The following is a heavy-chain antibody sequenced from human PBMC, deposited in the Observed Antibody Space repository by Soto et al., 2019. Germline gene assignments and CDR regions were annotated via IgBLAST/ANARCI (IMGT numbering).Heavy chain of an antibody. CDR2: IYYSGST. CDR1: GGSISDFY. D-gene: IGHD6-6*01. V-gene: IGHV4-59*01. Sequence: PXGTLSLTCTVSGGSISDFYWSWIRQPPGKGLEWIGYIYYSGSTNYNPSLKSRVTISVDTSKNQFSLNLRSMSPADTAVYYCARVGGLAARTFDYWGPGTLVTVSS. J-gene: IGHJ4*02. CDR3: ARVGGLAARTFDY.